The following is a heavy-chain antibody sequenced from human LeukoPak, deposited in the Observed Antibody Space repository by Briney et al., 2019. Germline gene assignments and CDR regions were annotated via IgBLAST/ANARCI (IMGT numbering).Heavy chain of an antibody. D-gene: IGHD6-19*01. V-gene: IGHV4-39*01. Sequence: ASETLSLTCTVSGGSISSSSYYWGWIRQPPGKGLEWIGSIYYSGSTYYNPSLKSRVTISVDTSKNQFSLKLSSVTAADTAVYYCARSGWSQYNWFDPWGQGTLVTVSS. CDR1: GGSISSSSYY. J-gene: IGHJ5*02. CDR2: IYYSGST. CDR3: ARSGWSQYNWFDP.